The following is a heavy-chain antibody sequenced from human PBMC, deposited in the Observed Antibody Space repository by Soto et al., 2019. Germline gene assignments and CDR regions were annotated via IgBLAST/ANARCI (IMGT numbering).Heavy chain of an antibody. V-gene: IGHV1-2*02. CDR1: GYTFTGYY. D-gene: IGHD3-16*01. Sequence: GASVKVSCKASGYTFTGYYMHWVRQAPGQGLEWMGWINPNSGGTNYAQKFQGRVTMTRDTSISTAYMELSRLRSDDTAVCYCARSTLGSYRGLGYWGQGTLVTVSS. CDR3: ARSTLGSYRGLGY. CDR2: INPNSGGT. J-gene: IGHJ4*02.